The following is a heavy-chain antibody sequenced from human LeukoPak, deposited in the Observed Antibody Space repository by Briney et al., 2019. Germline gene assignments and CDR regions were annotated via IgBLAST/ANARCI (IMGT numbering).Heavy chain of an antibody. J-gene: IGHJ6*03. V-gene: IGHV4-34*01. CDR2: INHSGST. CDR1: GGSFSGYY. D-gene: IGHD6-19*01. CDR3: ASGGRGNSGAMDV. Sequence: SETLSLTCAVYGGSFSGYYWSWIHQPPGKGLEWIGEINHSGSTNYNPSLKSRVTISVDTSKNQFSLKLSSVTAADTAVYYCASGGRGNSGAMDVCGKGNTVTVSS.